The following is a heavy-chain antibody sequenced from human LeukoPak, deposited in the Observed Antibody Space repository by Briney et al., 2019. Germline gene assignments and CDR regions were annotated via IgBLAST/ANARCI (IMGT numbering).Heavy chain of an antibody. Sequence: SETLSLTCTVSGGSISSSSNYWGWIRQPPGKGLEWIGTIYYSGSTYYNPSLKSRVTISVDTSKLQFSLMPTSVTAADTAVYYCARHGSYYYYMDVWGKGTTVTVSS. CDR3: ARHGSYYYYMDV. CDR2: IYYSGST. D-gene: IGHD3-16*01. V-gene: IGHV4-39*01. CDR1: GGSISSSSNY. J-gene: IGHJ6*03.